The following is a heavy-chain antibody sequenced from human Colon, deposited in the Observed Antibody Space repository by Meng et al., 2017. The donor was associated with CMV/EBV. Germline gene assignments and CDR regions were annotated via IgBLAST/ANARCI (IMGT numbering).Heavy chain of an antibody. CDR1: GGSISSGDYY. J-gene: IGHJ6*02. CDR3: CQQLSSLFVDV. D-gene: IGHD6-13*01. V-gene: IGHV4-39*07. CDR2: LYYDANT. Sequence: SETLSLTCTVSGGSISSGDYYWGWIRQSPGKGLEWIGSLYYDANTYYNPSLMSRVTISLDTSKNQLSLKLSSVTAADTAVYYCCQQLSSLFVDVWGQGTTVTVSS.